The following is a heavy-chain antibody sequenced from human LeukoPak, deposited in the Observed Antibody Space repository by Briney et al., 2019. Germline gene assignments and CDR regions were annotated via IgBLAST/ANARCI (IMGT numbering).Heavy chain of an antibody. V-gene: IGHV3-7*05. CDR3: AYSSGWYFDY. D-gene: IGHD6-19*01. J-gene: IGHJ4*02. Sequence: GGSLRLSCAASGFTFSSYSMNWVRQAPGKGLEWVANIKQDGSEKYYVDSVKGRFTISRDNAKNSLFLQMNSLRAEDTAVYYCAYSSGWYFDYWGQGTLVTVSS. CDR1: GFTFSSYS. CDR2: IKQDGSEK.